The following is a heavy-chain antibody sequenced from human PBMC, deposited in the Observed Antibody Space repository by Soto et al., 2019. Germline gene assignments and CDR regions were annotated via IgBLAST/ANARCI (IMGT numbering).Heavy chain of an antibody. V-gene: IGHV1-18*01. Sequence: QIQLLQSGAEVKKPGASVKVTCKASGYTFRNFGISWVRQAPGQGLEWMGWISAYNANANYAQKFQGTLTMTADTSTSTAYMELTSLRSDDTAVYYCARENSYVDYWGQGTLVTVSS. CDR2: ISAYNANA. J-gene: IGHJ4*02. CDR3: ARENSYVDY. CDR1: GYTFRNFG.